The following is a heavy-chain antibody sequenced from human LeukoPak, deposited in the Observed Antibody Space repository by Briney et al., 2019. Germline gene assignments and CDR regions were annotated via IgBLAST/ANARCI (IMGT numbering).Heavy chain of an antibody. CDR1: GFTFSSYA. J-gene: IGHJ4*02. D-gene: IGHD2-15*01. Sequence: GGSLRLSCAASGFTFSSYAMHWVRQAPGKGLEWVAVISYDGSNKYYADSVKGRFTISRDNSKNTLYLQMNSLRAEDTAVYYCARDPVVAAIEGYFDYWGQGTLVTVSS. CDR3: ARDPVVAAIEGYFDY. CDR2: ISYDGSNK. V-gene: IGHV3-30*01.